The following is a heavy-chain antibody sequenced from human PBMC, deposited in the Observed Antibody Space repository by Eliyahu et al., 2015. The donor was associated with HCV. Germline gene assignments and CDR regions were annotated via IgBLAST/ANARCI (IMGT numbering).Heavy chain of an antibody. V-gene: IGHV4-59*01. Sequence: QVQLQESGPGLVKPSETLSLTCTVXGGSITXXYWSWIRXPPGKGLEWIGWVHYSGSTNYNPSLKNRVTISIDTSKNQFSLNLTSVTAADTAMYYCASGGGGIAVTGTGGWFDPWGQGTLVTVSS. CDR1: GGSITXXY. CDR2: VHYSGST. D-gene: IGHD6-19*01. J-gene: IGHJ5*02. CDR3: ASGGGGIAVTGTGGWFDP.